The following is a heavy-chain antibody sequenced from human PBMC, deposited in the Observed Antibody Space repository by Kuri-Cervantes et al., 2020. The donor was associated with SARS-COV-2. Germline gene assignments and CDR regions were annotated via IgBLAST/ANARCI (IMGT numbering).Heavy chain of an antibody. CDR1: GGSFSGYY. Sequence: GSLRLSCAVYGGSFSGYYWSWIRQPPGKGLEWIGEINHSGSTNYNPSLKSRVTISVDTSKNQFSLKLSSVTAADTAVYYCARGAARPYYYYGMDVWGQGTTVTVSS. D-gene: IGHD6-6*01. CDR2: INHSGST. J-gene: IGHJ6*02. V-gene: IGHV4-34*01. CDR3: ARGAARPYYYYGMDV.